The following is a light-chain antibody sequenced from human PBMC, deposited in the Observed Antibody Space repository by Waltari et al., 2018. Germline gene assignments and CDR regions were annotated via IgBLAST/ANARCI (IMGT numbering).Light chain of an antibody. CDR2: EVN. V-gene: IGLV2-8*01. Sequence: QSALTQPPSASGSHGQSVPISCAGTTSDVDGHTYDSWYQQHPGKAPKLMIYEVNKRPSGVPDRFSGSKSGNTASLTVSGLQAEDEASYYCTSYAGSNNILFGGGTKLTVL. CDR1: TSDVDGHTY. CDR3: TSYAGSNNIL. J-gene: IGLJ2*01.